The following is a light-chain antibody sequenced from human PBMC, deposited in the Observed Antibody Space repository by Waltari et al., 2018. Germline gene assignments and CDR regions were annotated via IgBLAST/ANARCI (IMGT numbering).Light chain of an antibody. CDR3: QAWDSSTVV. CDR2: QDS. V-gene: IGLV3-1*01. CDR1: NLGDKY. Sequence: SYELTQPPSVSVSPGQTASITCSGANLGDKYACWYQQKPGQSPVLVIYQDSKRPSGLPERFSGSNSGNTATLTISGTQAMDEADYYCQAWDSSTVVFGGGTKLTVL. J-gene: IGLJ2*01.